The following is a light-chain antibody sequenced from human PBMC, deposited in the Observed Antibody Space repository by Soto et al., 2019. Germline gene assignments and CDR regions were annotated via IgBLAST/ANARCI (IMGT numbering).Light chain of an antibody. CDR1: QSVRSN. CDR3: QQYKTYSWT. CDR2: SAS. Sequence: EIVMTQSPATLSVSPGEGATLSCRASQSVRSNLAWYQHKPGQAPRLLIYSASTRATGIPVRFSGSGSGTEFTLTISSLQPDDFATYYCQQYKTYSWTFGQGTKVDIK. J-gene: IGKJ1*01. V-gene: IGKV3-15*01.